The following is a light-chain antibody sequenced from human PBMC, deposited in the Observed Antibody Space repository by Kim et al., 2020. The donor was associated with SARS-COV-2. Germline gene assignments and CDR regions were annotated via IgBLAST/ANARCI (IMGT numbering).Light chain of an antibody. CDR1: DDITTY. CDR3: QQSFITRT. J-gene: IGKJ1*01. V-gene: IGKV1-39*01. CDR2: GAS. Sequence: SASVEDRFTITCRTTDDITTYLNWYQQKPGKAPKLLISGASDLQSGVPSRFSGSGSGTHFTLTINSLQPEDFATYYCQQSFITRTFGQGTKVDIK.